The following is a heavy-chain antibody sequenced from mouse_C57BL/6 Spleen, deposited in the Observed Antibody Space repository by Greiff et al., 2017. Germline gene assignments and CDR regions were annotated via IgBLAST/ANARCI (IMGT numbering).Heavy chain of an antibody. CDR2: FYPGDGDT. J-gene: IGHJ2*01. Sequence: QVQLQQSGPELVKPGASVKISCKASGYAFSSSWMNWVKQRPGKGLEWIGRFYPGDGDTNYNGKFKGKATLTADKSSSTASMQLGGLTSEDSAVYFCARSYYGSSYAFDYWGQGTTLTVSS. D-gene: IGHD1-1*01. CDR3: ARSYYGSSYAFDY. CDR1: GYAFSSSW. V-gene: IGHV1-82*01.